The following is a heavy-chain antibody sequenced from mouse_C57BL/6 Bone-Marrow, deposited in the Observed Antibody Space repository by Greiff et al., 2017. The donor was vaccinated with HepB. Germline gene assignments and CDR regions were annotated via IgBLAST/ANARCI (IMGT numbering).Heavy chain of an antibody. D-gene: IGHD1-1*01. CDR2: ISDGGSYT. CDR3: ARDVGRYYGSSYGYFDV. V-gene: IGHV5-4*01. J-gene: IGHJ1*03. CDR1: GFTFSSYA. Sequence: EVQVVESGGGLVKPGGSLKLSCAASGFTFSSYAMSWVRQTPEKRLEWVATISDGGSYTYYPDNVKGRFTISRDNAKNNLYLQMSHLKSKDTAMYYCARDVGRYYGSSYGYFDVWGTGTTVTVSS.